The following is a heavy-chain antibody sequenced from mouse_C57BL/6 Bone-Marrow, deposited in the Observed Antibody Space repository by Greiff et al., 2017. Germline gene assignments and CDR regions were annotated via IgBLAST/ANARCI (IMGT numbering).Heavy chain of an antibody. CDR3: ARRRLGYYGSSGYFDV. V-gene: IGHV1-64*01. CDR1: GYTFTSYW. CDR2: IHPNSGST. J-gene: IGHJ1*03. Sequence: QVQLQQSGAELVKPGASVKLSCKASGYTFTSYWMHWVKQRPGQGLEWIGMIHPNSGSTNYNEKFKSKATLTVDKSSSTAYMQLSSLTSEDSAVYYCARRRLGYYGSSGYFDVWGTGTTVTVSS. D-gene: IGHD1-1*01.